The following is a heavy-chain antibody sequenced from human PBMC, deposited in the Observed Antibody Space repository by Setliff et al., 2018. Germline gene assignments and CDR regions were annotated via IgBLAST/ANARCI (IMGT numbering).Heavy chain of an antibody. D-gene: IGHD5-12*01. V-gene: IGHV1-18*01. CDR1: GLTFTTFS. Sequence: ASVKVSCKASGLTFTTFSMIWVRQAPGQGLEWMGWMSPVYGIANYARKFQGRVTLTADTSTTTAYLELASLRDDDTAVYYCVRGPGPSVVVAIPFDHWGQGSLVTVSS. CDR3: VRGPGPSVVVAIPFDH. J-gene: IGHJ4*02. CDR2: MSPVYGIA.